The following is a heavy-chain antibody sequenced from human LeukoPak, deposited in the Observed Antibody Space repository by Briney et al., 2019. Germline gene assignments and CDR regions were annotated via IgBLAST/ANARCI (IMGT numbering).Heavy chain of an antibody. CDR3: AREALWFGESNWFDP. D-gene: IGHD3-10*01. V-gene: IGHV4-4*07. J-gene: IGHJ5*02. Sequence: SEALSLTCTVSGGSISSYYWSWIRQPAGKGLEWIGRIYTSGSTNYNPSLKSRVTMSVDTSKNQFFLKLSSVTAADTAVYYCAREALWFGESNWFDPWGQGTLVTVSS. CDR1: GGSISSYY. CDR2: IYTSGST.